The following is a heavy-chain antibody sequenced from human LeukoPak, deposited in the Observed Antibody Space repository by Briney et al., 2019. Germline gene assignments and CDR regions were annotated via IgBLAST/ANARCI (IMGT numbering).Heavy chain of an antibody. CDR1: GFTFSSYA. CDR3: AKDVGSSGVGDFDY. D-gene: IGHD6-19*01. J-gene: IGHJ4*02. Sequence: GGSLRLSCAASGFTFSSYAMSWVRQAPGKGLEWVSGISGSGGSTYYADSVKGRFTISRDNSKNTLYLQMNSLRAEDTAVYYCAKDVGSSGVGDFDYWGQGTLVTVSS. CDR2: ISGSGGST. V-gene: IGHV3-23*01.